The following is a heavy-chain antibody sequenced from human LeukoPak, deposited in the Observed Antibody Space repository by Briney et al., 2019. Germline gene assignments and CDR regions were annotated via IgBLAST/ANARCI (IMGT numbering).Heavy chain of an antibody. CDR2: IYSSGST. Sequence: PSETLSLTCIVSGSSISNYYWSWIRQPAGKGLEWIGRIYSSGSTNYNPSLKSRVTMSRDTSKNQFSLKLSSVTAADTAVYYCARDRGYDFWSGYVTSYYYYYMDVWGKGTTVTVSS. CDR1: GSSISNYY. D-gene: IGHD3-3*01. CDR3: ARDRGYDFWSGYVTSYYYYYMDV. J-gene: IGHJ6*03. V-gene: IGHV4-4*07.